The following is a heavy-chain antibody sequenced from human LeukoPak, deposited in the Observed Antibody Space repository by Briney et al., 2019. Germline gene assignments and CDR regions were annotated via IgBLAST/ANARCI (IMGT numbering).Heavy chain of an antibody. CDR1: GYTFTSYY. CDR2: INPSGGST. V-gene: IGHV1-46*01. CDR3: ARDQVAAAGTSYYYYMDV. D-gene: IGHD6-13*01. Sequence: GASVKVSCKASGYTFTSYYMHWVRQAPGQGLEWMGIINPSGGSTSYAQKFQGRVTMTRDMSTSTVYMELSSLRSEDTAVYYCARDQVAAAGTSYYYYMDVWGKGTTVTVSS. J-gene: IGHJ6*03.